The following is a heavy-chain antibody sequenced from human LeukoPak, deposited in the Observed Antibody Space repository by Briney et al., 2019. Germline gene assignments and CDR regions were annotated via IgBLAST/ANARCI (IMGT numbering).Heavy chain of an antibody. J-gene: IGHJ4*02. CDR2: FGTGDTDGDT. Sequence: PGGSLRHSCTASGFTFSSYGVHWVRQATGKGLQWVAAFGTGDTDGDTYYPASVKGRFFISRDNGKNSFHLQMNRLTAGDTAVYYCATEGYGGNVDYWGQGTLVTVSS. D-gene: IGHD4-23*01. CDR3: ATEGYGGNVDY. V-gene: IGHV3-13*01. CDR1: GFTFSSYG.